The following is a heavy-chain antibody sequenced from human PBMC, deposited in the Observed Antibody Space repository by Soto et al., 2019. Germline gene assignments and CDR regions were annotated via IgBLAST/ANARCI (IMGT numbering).Heavy chain of an antibody. Sequence: SETLSLTCTVSGGSVNSGSYYWSWIRQPPGKGLELIGYIYHSGSTNYNPSLKTRVTISVDTSKNQFSLKLSSVTAADTAVYYCARVPRQWLVGAFDIWGQGTMVTVSS. CDR2: IYHSGST. J-gene: IGHJ3*02. CDR3: ARVPRQWLVGAFDI. D-gene: IGHD6-19*01. CDR1: GGSVNSGSYY. V-gene: IGHV4-61*01.